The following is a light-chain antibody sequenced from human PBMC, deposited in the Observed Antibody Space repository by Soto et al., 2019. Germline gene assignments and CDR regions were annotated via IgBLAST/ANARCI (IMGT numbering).Light chain of an antibody. Sequence: IVLTQSPGTLSLSPGERATHSCRASQSLGSSYLAWYQQKPGQAPRLLIHGAPSRAIGIPDRFSGSGSGTDFTLTISRLEPEDFAVYYCQQYGRPPGGFTFGPGTKV. CDR2: GAP. V-gene: IGKV3-20*01. J-gene: IGKJ3*01. CDR3: QQYGRPPGGFT. CDR1: QSLGSSY.